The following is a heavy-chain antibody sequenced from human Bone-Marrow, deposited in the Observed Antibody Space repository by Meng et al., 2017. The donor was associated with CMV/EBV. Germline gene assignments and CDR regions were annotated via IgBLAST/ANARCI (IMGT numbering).Heavy chain of an antibody. J-gene: IGHJ4*02. CDR1: YPFTSYA. CDR2: MNPNSGYT. D-gene: IGHD2-15*01. CDR3: ARGPGLCSGGSCYGIDY. Sequence: YPFTSYAISWVRQATGQGLEWVGWMNPNSGYTGYAQKFQGRVTMTRNTSISTAYMDLSSLTSEDTAVYYCARGPGLCSGGSCYGIDYWGQGTLVTVSS. V-gene: IGHV1-8*01.